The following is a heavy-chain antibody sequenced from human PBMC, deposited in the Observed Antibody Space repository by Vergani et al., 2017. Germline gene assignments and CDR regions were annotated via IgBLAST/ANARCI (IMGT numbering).Heavy chain of an antibody. V-gene: IGHV3-30*18. CDR3: AKSTSSSWYYAFDI. D-gene: IGHD6-13*01. J-gene: IGHJ3*02. CDR1: GFTFSSYA. CDR2: ISYDGSNK. Sequence: QVQLVESGGGVVQPGRSLRLSCAASGFTFSSYAMHWVRQAPGKGLEWVAVISYDGSNKYYADSVKGRFTISRDNSKNTLYLQMNSLRAEDTAVYYCAKSTSSSWYYAFDIWGQGTMVTVSS.